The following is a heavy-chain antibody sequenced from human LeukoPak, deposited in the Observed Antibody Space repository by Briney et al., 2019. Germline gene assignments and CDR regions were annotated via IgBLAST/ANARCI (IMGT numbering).Heavy chain of an antibody. CDR2: VYYSGST. J-gene: IGHJ4*02. CDR3: ARLLLDYYDSSGRPYYFDS. Sequence: PSETLSLTCSVSGGSISSYYWSWIRQPPGKGLEWLGYVYYSGSTNYNPSLKSRVTISVDTTKNQSSLKLSSVTAADTAVYYCARLLLDYYDSSGRPYYFDSWGQGTLVTVSS. V-gene: IGHV4-59*08. CDR1: GGSISSYY. D-gene: IGHD3-22*01.